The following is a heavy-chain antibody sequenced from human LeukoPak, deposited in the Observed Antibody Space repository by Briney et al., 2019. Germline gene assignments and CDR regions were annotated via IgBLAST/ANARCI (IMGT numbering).Heavy chain of an antibody. J-gene: IGHJ4*02. Sequence: SETLSLTCTVSGASISSDYWSWVRQPPGKGLEWVGYIYYTGSANYNPSLKSRLTMSVDTSKNQFSLKLSSVTAADTAVYYCAIHRAFNALNCWGRGTLVTVSS. V-gene: IGHV4-59*08. D-gene: IGHD3-16*01. CDR1: GASISSDY. CDR2: IYYTGSA. CDR3: AIHRAFNALNC.